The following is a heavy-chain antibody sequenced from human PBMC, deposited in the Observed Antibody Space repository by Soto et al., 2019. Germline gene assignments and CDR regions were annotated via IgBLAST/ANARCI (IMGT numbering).Heavy chain of an antibody. Sequence: GASVKVSCKASGYTFTSYAMHWVRQAPGQRLEWMGWINAGNGNTKYSQKFQGRVTITRDTSASTAYMELSSLRSEDTAVYYCARGPCNGVCPIDDYYYYGMDVWGQGTTVTVSS. CDR1: GYTFTSYA. V-gene: IGHV1-3*01. D-gene: IGHD2-8*01. CDR3: ARGPCNGVCPIDDYYYYGMDV. CDR2: INAGNGNT. J-gene: IGHJ6*02.